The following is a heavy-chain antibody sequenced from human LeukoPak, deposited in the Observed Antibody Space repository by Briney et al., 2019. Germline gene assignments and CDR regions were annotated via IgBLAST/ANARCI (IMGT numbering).Heavy chain of an antibody. CDR1: GFTFRNYA. D-gene: IGHD3-22*01. V-gene: IGHV3-13*04. J-gene: IGHJ4*02. Sequence: PGGSMRLSCAASGFTFRNYAMHWVRQATGKGLEWVSGIGTGGDTHYAASVEGRCTISRENARNSLYLQMNSLRAGDTAVYYCARDEHQYYSESSGRFDHWGQGILVTVSS. CDR3: ARDEHQYYSESSGRFDH. CDR2: IGTGGDT.